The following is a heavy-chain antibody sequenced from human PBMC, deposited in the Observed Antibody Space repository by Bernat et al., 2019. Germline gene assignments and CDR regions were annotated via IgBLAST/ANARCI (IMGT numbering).Heavy chain of an antibody. V-gene: IGHV1-24*01. Sequence: QVQLVQSGAEVKKPGASVKVSCKVSGYTLTELSMHWVRQAPGKGLEWMGGFDPEDGETIYAQKFQGRVTMTEETSTDTAYMELSSLRSEDTAVYYCGTEGAGQKLGAAYWGKGTLVPVAS. D-gene: IGHD6-13*01. J-gene: IGHJ4*02. CDR1: GYTLTELS. CDR3: GTEGAGQKLGAAY. CDR2: FDPEDGET.